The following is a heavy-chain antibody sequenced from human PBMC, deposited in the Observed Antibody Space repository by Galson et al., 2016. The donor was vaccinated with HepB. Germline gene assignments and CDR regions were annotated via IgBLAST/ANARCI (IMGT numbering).Heavy chain of an antibody. V-gene: IGHV3-23*01. CDR3: AKGEAGSSWLLFDY. CDR1: GFTFSSYA. D-gene: IGHD6-13*01. J-gene: IGHJ4*02. Sequence: SLRLSCAASGFTFSSYAMNWVRQAPGKGLEWVSGISDSGGNTYYADSVKGRFTISRDNSKNTLYLQMNSLRAEDTAVYYCAKGEAGSSWLLFDYWGQGTLVTVSS. CDR2: ISDSGGNT.